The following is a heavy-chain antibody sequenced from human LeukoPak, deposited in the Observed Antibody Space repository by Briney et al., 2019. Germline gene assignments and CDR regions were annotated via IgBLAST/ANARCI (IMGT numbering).Heavy chain of an antibody. D-gene: IGHD6-6*01. Sequence: SVKVSFKASGGTFSSYAISWVRQAPGQGLEWMGGIIPIFGTANYAQKFQGRVTITTDESTSTAYMELSSLRSEDTAVYYCAREGEYSSSSFIRDWFDPWGQGTLVTVSS. CDR3: AREGEYSSSSFIRDWFDP. CDR1: GGTFSSYA. V-gene: IGHV1-69*05. CDR2: IIPIFGTA. J-gene: IGHJ5*02.